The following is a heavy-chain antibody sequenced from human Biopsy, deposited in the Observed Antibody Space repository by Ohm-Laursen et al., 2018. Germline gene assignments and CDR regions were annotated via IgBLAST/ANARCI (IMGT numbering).Heavy chain of an antibody. J-gene: IGHJ6*02. CDR3: ARVAGGYAYYYGMDV. D-gene: IGHD5-12*01. V-gene: IGHV4-38-2*02. CDR1: GYSVTKDYY. Sequence: TLSLTCSVSGYSVTKDYYWGWIRQPPGKGLEWIGNIYYDGITYYNPSLKSRVAMSVDTSKNQFSLRLTSVTAADTAVYYCARVAGGYAYYYGMDVWGQGTTVIVSS. CDR2: IYYDGIT.